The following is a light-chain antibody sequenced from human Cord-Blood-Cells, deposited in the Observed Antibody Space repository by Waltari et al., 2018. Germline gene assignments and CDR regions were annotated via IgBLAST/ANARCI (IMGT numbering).Light chain of an antibody. CDR2: EGS. Sequence: QSALTQPASVSGSPGQSITIPCTGPSLDVGSYNLVAWYQQHPGKAPKLMIYEGSKRPSRVSNRFSGSKSRNTASLTISVLQAEDEADYYCCSYAGSSTWVFGGGTKLTVL. V-gene: IGLV2-23*01. J-gene: IGLJ3*02. CDR3: CSYAGSSTWV. CDR1: SLDVGSYNL.